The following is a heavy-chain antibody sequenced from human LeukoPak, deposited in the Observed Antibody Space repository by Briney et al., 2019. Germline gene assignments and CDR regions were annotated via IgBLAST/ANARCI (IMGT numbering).Heavy chain of an antibody. D-gene: IGHD4-17*01. Sequence: SETLSLTCAVYGGSFSGYYCSWIRQPPGKGLEWIGEINHSGSTNYNPSLKSRVTISVDTSKNQFSLKLSSVTAADTAVYYCARAWDYGDYFDYWGQGTLVTVSS. J-gene: IGHJ4*02. CDR3: ARAWDYGDYFDY. CDR2: INHSGST. V-gene: IGHV4-34*01. CDR1: GGSFSGYY.